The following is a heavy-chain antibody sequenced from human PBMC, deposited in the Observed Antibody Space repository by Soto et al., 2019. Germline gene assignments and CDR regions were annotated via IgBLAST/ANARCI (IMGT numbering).Heavy chain of an antibody. J-gene: IGHJ4*02. Sequence: PSETLSLTCAVYGGSFSGYYWSWIRQPPGKGLEWIGKINHSGSTNYNPSLKSRVTISVDTSKNQFSLKLSSVTAADTAVYYCASGNTGTTVTTRFDYWGQGTLVTVSS. D-gene: IGHD4-17*01. CDR2: INHSGST. CDR1: GGSFSGYY. CDR3: ASGNTGTTVTTRFDY. V-gene: IGHV4-34*01.